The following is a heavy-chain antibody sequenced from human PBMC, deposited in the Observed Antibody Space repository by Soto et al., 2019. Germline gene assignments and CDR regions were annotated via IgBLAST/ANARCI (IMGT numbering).Heavy chain of an antibody. CDR2: IYRSGGT. CDR1: VGSISNSNW. Sequence: PSETLSLTCALSVGSISNSNWWSWVRQPPGKGLEWIGEIYRSGGTNYNPSLKSRVTISMDTSNNQFSLELRSVTAADTAVYYFAKLSIRVAPPAGGRSSRTTDSHYGIEDLGHGTTYIVS. CDR3: AKLSIRVAPPAGGRSSRTTDSHYGIED. J-gene: IGHJ6*01. V-gene: IGHV4-4*02. D-gene: IGHD6-6*01.